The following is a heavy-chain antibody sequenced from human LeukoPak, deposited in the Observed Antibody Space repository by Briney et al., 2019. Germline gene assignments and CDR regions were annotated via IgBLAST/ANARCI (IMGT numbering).Heavy chain of an antibody. CDR2: IYYSGST. V-gene: IGHV4-59*01. Sequence: SETLSLTCTVSGGSISSYYWSWIRQPPGKGLEWIGYIYYSGSTNYNPSLKSRVTISVDTSKNQFSLKLSSVTAADTAVYYWARVVDTAMDGYYFDYWGQGTLVTVSS. CDR3: ARVVDTAMDGYYFDY. D-gene: IGHD5-18*01. CDR1: GGSISSYY. J-gene: IGHJ4*02.